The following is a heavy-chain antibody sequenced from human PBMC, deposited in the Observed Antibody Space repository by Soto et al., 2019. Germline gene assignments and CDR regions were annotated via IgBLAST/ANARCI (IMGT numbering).Heavy chain of an antibody. CDR2: INHSGST. D-gene: IGHD3-22*01. CDR1: GGSISSYY. CDR3: ARGSHYYDSSGYFY. Sequence: PSETLSLTCTVSGGSISSYYWSWIRQPPGKGLEWIGEINHSGSTNYNPSLKSRVTISVDTSKNQFSLKLSSVTAADTAVYYRARGSHYYDSSGYFYWGQGTLVTVSS. V-gene: IGHV4-34*01. J-gene: IGHJ4*02.